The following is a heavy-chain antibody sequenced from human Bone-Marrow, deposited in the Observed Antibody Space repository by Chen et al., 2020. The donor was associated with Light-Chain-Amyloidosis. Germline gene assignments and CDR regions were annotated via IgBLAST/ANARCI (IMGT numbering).Heavy chain of an antibody. CDR2: IHFSGTT. D-gene: IGHD6-19*01. J-gene: IGHJ4*01. V-gene: IGHV4-39*01. Sequence: QLQLQESGPSLVKPSETLSLTCNVSGASIRRSDYHWAWIRQSPGKGLQWISSIHFSGTTYSNPALKSRVTTSVDTSTNQFSLRLNSVTAADTAVYYCARQIFFLSGWYDLYYFVHWGQGKLATVSS. CDR3: ARQIFFLSGWYDLYYFVH. CDR1: GASIRRSDYH.